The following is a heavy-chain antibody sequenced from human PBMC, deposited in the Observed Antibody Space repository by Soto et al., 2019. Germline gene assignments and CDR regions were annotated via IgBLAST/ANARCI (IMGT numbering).Heavy chain of an antibody. CDR1: GDSVSSNTAA. J-gene: IGHJ3*02. D-gene: IGHD7-27*01. CDR3: ARDLGAFDI. CDR2: TYYRSKWYN. Sequence: SQTLSLTCAVFGDSVSSNTAAWTWIRQSPSRGLEWLGRTYYRSKWYNDYAVSVKSRITINPDTSRNQFSLQLSSVTPEDTAVYYCARDLGAFDIWGQGTMVTVPS. V-gene: IGHV6-1*01.